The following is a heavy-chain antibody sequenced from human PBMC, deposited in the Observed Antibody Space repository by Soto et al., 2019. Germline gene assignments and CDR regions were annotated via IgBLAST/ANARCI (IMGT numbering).Heavy chain of an antibody. Sequence: QVQLVESGAEVKKPGASVKVSCKASGYTFTNYGISWVRQAPGQGLEWMGWISGYNGNTKYAQKFQGRVTMTTDKPTNTAYMELRSLRSDDTAVYYWARDREYYYDSSGNYYYHYGMDVWGQGTTVTVS. CDR3: ARDREYYYDSSGNYYYHYGMDV. D-gene: IGHD3-22*01. CDR1: GYTFTNYG. CDR2: ISGYNGNT. J-gene: IGHJ6*02. V-gene: IGHV1-18*04.